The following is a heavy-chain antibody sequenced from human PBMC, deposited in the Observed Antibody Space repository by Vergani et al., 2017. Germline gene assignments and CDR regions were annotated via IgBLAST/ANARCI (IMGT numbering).Heavy chain of an antibody. J-gene: IGHJ5*02. CDR3: ARERCGXDCYSSVENNWFDP. CDR2: IIPIFGTA. CDR1: GGTFSSYA. V-gene: IGHV1-69*01. D-gene: IGHD2-21*01. Sequence: QVQLVQSGAEVKKPGSSVKVSCKASGGTFSSYAISWVRQAPGQGLEWMGGIIPIFGTANYAQKFQGRVTITADESTSTAYMELSSLRSEDTAVYYCARERCGXDCYSSVENNWFDPWGQGTLVTVSS.